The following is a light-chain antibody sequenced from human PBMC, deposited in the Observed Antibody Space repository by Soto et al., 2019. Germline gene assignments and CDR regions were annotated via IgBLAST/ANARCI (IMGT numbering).Light chain of an antibody. CDR2: GAS. J-gene: IGKJ1*01. CDR1: QSVSSY. CDR3: QQYGSSPQT. V-gene: IGKV3-20*01. Sequence: EIVLTQSPGTLSLSPGERATLSCRASQSVSSYLAWYQQKPGQAPRLLIYGASSRATGTPDRLSGSGSGTDFTLIISRLEPEDFAVYYWQQYGSSPQTFGQGTKVEIK.